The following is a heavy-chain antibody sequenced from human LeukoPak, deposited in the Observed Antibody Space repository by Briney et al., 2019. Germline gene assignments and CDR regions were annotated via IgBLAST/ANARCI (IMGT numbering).Heavy chain of an antibody. J-gene: IGHJ4*02. CDR1: GFTFSSYA. CDR3: ARESYEYYFDY. Sequence: PGRSLRLSCAASGFTFSSYAMHWVRQAPGKGLEWVAVISYDGSNKYYADSVKGRFTISRDNSKNTLYLQMNSLRAEDTAVYYCARESYEYYFDYWGQGTLVTVSS. D-gene: IGHD3-10*01. V-gene: IGHV3-30-3*01. CDR2: ISYDGSNK.